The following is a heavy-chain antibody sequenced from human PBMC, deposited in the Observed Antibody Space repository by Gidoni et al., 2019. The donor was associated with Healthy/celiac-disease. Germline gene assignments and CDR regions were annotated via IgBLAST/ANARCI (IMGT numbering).Heavy chain of an antibody. Sequence: QVQLVHSGAEVKKPGASVMVSCTASGYTVTSDGISWVRRAPGQGLEWMGWIGAYNGNTNYAQKLQGRVTMTTDTSTSTANMELRSLGSDDTAVYYCAGVSVGYFQHWGQGTLVTVSS. D-gene: IGHD1-26*01. CDR3: AGVSVGYFQH. CDR1: GYTVTSDG. CDR2: IGAYNGNT. J-gene: IGHJ1*01. V-gene: IGHV1-18*01.